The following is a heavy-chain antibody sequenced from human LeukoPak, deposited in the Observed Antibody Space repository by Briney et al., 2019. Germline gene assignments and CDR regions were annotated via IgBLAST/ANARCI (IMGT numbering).Heavy chain of an antibody. D-gene: IGHD6-13*01. V-gene: IGHV4-59*12. CDR1: GGSISTYY. CDR3: ARGVAAAGTIWFDP. Sequence: PSETLSLTCTVSGGSISTYYWSWIRQPPGEGLEWIGYIYYTGNTNYNPSLKSRATMSVDTSKNQFSLKLSSVTAADTAVYYCARGVAAAGTIWFDPWGQGTLVTVSS. CDR2: IYYTGNT. J-gene: IGHJ5*02.